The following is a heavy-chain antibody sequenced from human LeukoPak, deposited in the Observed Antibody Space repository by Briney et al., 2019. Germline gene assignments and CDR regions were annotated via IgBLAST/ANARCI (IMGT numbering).Heavy chain of an antibody. CDR3: AKGRRLGELSFVY. D-gene: IGHD3-16*02. Sequence: GGSLRLSCAASGFTFSSYGMHWVRQAPGNGLEWVAVISYDGSNKYYADSVKGRFTISRDNSKNTLYLQMNSLRAEDTAVYYCAKGRRLGELSFVYWGQGTLVTVSS. CDR1: GFTFSSYG. V-gene: IGHV3-30*18. CDR2: ISYDGSNK. J-gene: IGHJ4*02.